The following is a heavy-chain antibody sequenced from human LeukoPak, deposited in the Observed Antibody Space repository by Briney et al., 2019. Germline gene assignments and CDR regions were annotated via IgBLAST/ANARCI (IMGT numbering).Heavy chain of an antibody. CDR2: IDYSGST. D-gene: IGHD6-13*01. V-gene: IGHV4-31*03. CDR3: ARDNRIAAAGNYYYYGMDV. J-gene: IGHJ6*02. Sequence: SQTLSLTCTVSGGSISSGGYYWSWIRQHPGKGLEWIGYIDYSGSTYYNPSLKSRVTISVDTSKNKFSLKLSSVTAADTAVYYCARDNRIAAAGNYYYYGMDVWGQGTTVSVFS. CDR1: GGSISSGGYY.